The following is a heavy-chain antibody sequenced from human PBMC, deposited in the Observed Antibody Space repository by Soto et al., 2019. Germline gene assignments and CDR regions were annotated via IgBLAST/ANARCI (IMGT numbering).Heavy chain of an antibody. CDR1: GFTFSSYS. CDR3: ARTGTNELQSADKGPYYYYGMDV. J-gene: IGHJ6*02. D-gene: IGHD1-7*01. V-gene: IGHV3-21*01. Sequence: GGSLRLSCAASGFTFSSYSMNWVRQAPGKGLEWVSSISSSSSYIYYADSVKGRFTISRDNAKNSLYLQMNSLRAEDTAVYYCARTGTNELQSADKGPYYYYGMDVWGQGTTVTVSS. CDR2: ISSSSSYI.